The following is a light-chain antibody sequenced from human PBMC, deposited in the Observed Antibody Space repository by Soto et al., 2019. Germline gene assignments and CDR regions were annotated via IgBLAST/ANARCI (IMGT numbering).Light chain of an antibody. V-gene: IGKV1-9*01. CDR2: AAS. Sequence: DIQLTQSPSFLSASVGDRVTITCRASQGISSYLAWYQQKPGKAPKRLIYAASTLQSGVPSRFRGSGSGTEFALTISSLQPEDFATYYCQHLDSYSTFGQGTRLDI. CDR3: QHLDSYST. J-gene: IGKJ5*01. CDR1: QGISSY.